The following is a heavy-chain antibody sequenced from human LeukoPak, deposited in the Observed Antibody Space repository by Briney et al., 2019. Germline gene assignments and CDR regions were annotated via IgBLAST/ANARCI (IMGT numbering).Heavy chain of an antibody. CDR3: ARPIAAAGEDV. J-gene: IGHJ6*02. CDR2: ISSSSSYI. Sequence: GGSLRLSCAASGFTVSSYSMNWVRQAPGKGLEWVSSISSSSSYIYYADSVKGRFTISRDNAKNSLYLQMNSLRAEDTAVYYCARPIAAAGEDVWGQGTTVTVSS. CDR1: GFTVSSYS. D-gene: IGHD6-13*01. V-gene: IGHV3-21*01.